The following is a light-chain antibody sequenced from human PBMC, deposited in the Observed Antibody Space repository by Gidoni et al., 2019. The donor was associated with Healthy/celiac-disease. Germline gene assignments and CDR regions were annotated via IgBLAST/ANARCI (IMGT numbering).Light chain of an antibody. Sequence: DIVMTQSPDSLAVSLGERATINCKSSQSVLYSSNKKNYLAWYQQKPGQPPKLLIYWASTRESGVPDRFSGSGSGKDFTLTISSLQAEDVAVYYCQQYYSTPMYTFGQGTKLEIK. CDR3: QQYYSTPMYT. CDR2: WAS. CDR1: QSVLYSSNKKNY. V-gene: IGKV4-1*01. J-gene: IGKJ2*01.